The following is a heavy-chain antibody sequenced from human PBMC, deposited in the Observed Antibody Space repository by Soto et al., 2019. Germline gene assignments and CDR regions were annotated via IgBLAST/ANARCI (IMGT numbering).Heavy chain of an antibody. CDR2: IIPIFGTA. J-gene: IGHJ4*02. V-gene: IGHV1-69*01. CDR1: GGTFSSYA. CDR3: ARDKGAYAVLYFDY. Sequence: QVQLVQSGAEVKKPGSSVKVSCKASGGTFSSYAISGLRQAPGQGLEWMGGIIPIFGTANYAQKLQGRVTITADESTSTAYMELSSLRSEDTAVYYCARDKGAYAVLYFDYWGQGTLVTVSS. D-gene: IGHD5-12*01.